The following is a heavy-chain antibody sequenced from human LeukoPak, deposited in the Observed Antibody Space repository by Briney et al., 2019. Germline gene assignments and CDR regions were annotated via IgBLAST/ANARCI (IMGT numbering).Heavy chain of an antibody. Sequence: QPGGSLRLSCAPSGFTFSTSWMSWVRQAPGKGLEWVANIKQDGSERYYVGSVKGRFTISRDNAKNSLYLQMNSLRAEDTAEYYCARHDFASPFDYWGQGILVTVSS. V-gene: IGHV3-7*01. CDR2: IKQDGSER. CDR1: GFTFSTSW. CDR3: ARHDFASPFDY. J-gene: IGHJ4*02. D-gene: IGHD2-21*02.